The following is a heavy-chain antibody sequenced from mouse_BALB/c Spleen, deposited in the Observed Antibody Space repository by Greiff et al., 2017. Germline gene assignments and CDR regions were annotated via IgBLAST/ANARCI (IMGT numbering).Heavy chain of an antibody. CDR1: GYTFTDYN. CDR2: INPNNGGT. CDR3: ARFASYYGNYADFDY. J-gene: IGHJ2*01. Sequence: EVQLQQSGPELVKPGASVKIPCKASGYTFTDYNMDWVKQSHGKSLEWIGDINPNNGGTIYNQKFKGKATLTVDKSSSTAYMELRSLTSEDTAVYYCARFASYYGNYADFDYWGQGTTLTVSS. V-gene: IGHV1-18*01. D-gene: IGHD2-1*01.